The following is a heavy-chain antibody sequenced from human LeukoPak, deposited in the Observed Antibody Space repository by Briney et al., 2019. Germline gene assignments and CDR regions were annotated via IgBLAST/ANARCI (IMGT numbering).Heavy chain of an antibody. CDR3: ARSSDVTMVRGVIDAFDI. CDR1: GFTVSSNY. Sequence: PGGSLRLSCAASGFTVSSNYMSWVRQAPGKGLEWVSVIYSGGSTYYADSVKGRFTISRDNSKNTLYLQMNSLRAEDTAVYYCARSSDVTMVRGVIDAFDIWGQGTMVTVSS. V-gene: IGHV3-66*01. CDR2: IYSGGST. D-gene: IGHD3-10*01. J-gene: IGHJ3*02.